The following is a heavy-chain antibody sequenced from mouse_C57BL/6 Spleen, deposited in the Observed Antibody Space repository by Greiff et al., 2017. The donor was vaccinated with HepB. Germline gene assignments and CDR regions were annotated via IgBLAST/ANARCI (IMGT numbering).Heavy chain of an antibody. CDR3: ARRHHYAMDY. J-gene: IGHJ4*01. Sequence: QVQLQQSGPGLVQPSQSLSITCTVSGFSLTSYGVHWVRQSPGKGLEWLGVIWSGGSTDYNAAFISRLSISKDNSKSQVFFKMNSLQADDTAIHYCARRHHYAMDYWGQGTSVTVSS. CDR1: GFSLTSYG. V-gene: IGHV2-2*01. CDR2: IWSGGST.